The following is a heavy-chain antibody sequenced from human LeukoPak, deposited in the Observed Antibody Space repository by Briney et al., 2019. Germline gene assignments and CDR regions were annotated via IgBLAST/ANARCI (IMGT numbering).Heavy chain of an antibody. D-gene: IGHD3-22*01. J-gene: IGHJ4*02. V-gene: IGHV3-30*18. CDR2: ISYDGSNK. CDR1: RFTFRSYG. Sequence: GGPLRLSCAASRFTFRSYGMHWVRQAPGKGLEWVAVISYDGSNKYYADSVKVRITISRDNSKNTLYLQMNSLRAEDTAVYYCAKGYSSGYASPTTIDYWGQGTLVTVSS. CDR3: AKGYSSGYASPTTIDY.